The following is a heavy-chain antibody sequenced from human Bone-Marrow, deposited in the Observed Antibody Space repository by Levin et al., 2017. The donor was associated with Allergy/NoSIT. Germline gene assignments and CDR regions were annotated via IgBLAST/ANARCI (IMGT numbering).Heavy chain of an antibody. CDR1: GFTFTNYG. Sequence: ASVKVSCKTSGFTFTNYGFNWVRQAPGQGLEWMGWISAYNGETNYARSLQGRVTMTTDTSTRTVYMDLRGLRSDDTAVYYCARWASCESGGGSCFDFWGQGTLVTVSS. CDR2: ISAYNGET. D-gene: IGHD2-15*01. J-gene: IGHJ4*02. V-gene: IGHV1-18*01. CDR3: ARWASCESGGGSCFDF.